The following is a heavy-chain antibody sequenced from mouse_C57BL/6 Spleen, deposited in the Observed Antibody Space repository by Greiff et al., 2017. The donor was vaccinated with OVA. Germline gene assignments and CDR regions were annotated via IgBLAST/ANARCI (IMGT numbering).Heavy chain of an antibody. CDR2: ISSGGSYT. CDR3: ARDYGSRNWYFDV. V-gene: IGHV5-6*01. J-gene: IGHJ1*03. D-gene: IGHD1-1*01. Sequence: EVKLVESGGDLVKPGGSLKLSCAASGFTFSIYGMSWVRQTPDKRLEWVATISSGGSYTYYPDSVKGRFTISRDNAKNTLYLQMSSLKSEDTAMYYCARDYGSRNWYFDVWGTGTTVTVSS. CDR1: GFTFSIYG.